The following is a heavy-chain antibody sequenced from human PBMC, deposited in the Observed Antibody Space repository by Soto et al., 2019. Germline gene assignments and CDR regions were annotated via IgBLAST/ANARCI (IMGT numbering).Heavy chain of an antibody. V-gene: IGHV3-48*02. CDR2: ISIGSSSI. CDR3: GGDSSGYFYPDAFDI. D-gene: IGHD3-22*01. Sequence: GGSLRLSCAASGFTFRNYKMNWVRQAPGKGLEWVSQISIGSSSIYYADSVKGRFTISRDNAKNSLYLQMNSLRDEDTAVYYCGGDSSGYFYPDAFDIWGQGTMVTVSS. CDR1: GFTFRNYK. J-gene: IGHJ3*02.